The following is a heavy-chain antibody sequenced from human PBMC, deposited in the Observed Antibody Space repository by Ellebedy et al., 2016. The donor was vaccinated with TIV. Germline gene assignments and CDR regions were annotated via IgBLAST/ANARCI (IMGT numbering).Heavy chain of an antibody. CDR3: ARDAGDEYLY. CDR1: GGTFSSYA. V-gene: IGHV1-18*01. J-gene: IGHJ4*02. Sequence: ASVKVSCXASGGTFSSYAISWVRQAPGQGLEWVGWIRSSNGETKIAQKFQGRVTLTTDTSTRTVYMELRSLRSDDTAVYYCARDAGDEYLYWGQGTLVTVSS. D-gene: IGHD4-17*01. CDR2: IRSSNGET.